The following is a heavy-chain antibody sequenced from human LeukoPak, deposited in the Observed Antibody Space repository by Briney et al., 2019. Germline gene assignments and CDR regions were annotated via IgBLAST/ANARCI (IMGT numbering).Heavy chain of an antibody. D-gene: IGHD3-9*01. CDR2: INHSGST. CDR1: GGSFSGYY. Sequence: SETLSLTCAVYGGSFSGYYWSWIRQPPGKGLEWIGEINHSGSTNYNPSLKSRVTISVDTSKNQFSLKLSSVTAADTAVYYCARGERYFDWLPPTNPTFDPWGQGTLVTVSS. V-gene: IGHV4-34*01. CDR3: ARGERYFDWLPPTNPTFDP. J-gene: IGHJ5*02.